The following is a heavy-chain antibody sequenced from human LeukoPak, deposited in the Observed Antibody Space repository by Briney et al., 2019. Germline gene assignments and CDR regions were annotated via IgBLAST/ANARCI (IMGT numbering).Heavy chain of an antibody. V-gene: IGHV4-61*02. CDR1: GDSINSGSYY. CDR2: IYTSGST. J-gene: IGHJ4*02. D-gene: IGHD3-3*01. Sequence: SETLSLTCTVSGDSINSGSYYWVWIRQPPGKGLEWIGRIYTSGSTNYNPSLKSRVTISVDTSKNQFSLKLSSVTAADTAVYYCARDLTYDFWSGYFDYWGQGTLVTVSS. CDR3: ARDLTYDFWSGYFDY.